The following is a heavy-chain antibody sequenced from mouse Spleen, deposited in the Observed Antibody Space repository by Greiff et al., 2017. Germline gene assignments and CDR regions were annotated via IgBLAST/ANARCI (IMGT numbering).Heavy chain of an antibody. CDR1: GYSFTGYY. J-gene: IGHJ3*01. CDR3: ASPLYYGRGGFAY. D-gene: IGHD1-1*01. V-gene: IGHV1-42*01. CDR2: INPSTGGT. Sequence: EVQLQQSGPELVKPGASVKISCKASGYSFTGYYMNWVKQSPEKSLEWIGEINPSTGGTTYNQKFKAKATLTVDKSSSTAYMQLKSLTSEDSAVYYCASPLYYGRGGFAYWGQGTLVTVSA.